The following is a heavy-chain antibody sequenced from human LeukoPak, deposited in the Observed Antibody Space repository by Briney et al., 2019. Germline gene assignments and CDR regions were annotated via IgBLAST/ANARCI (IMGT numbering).Heavy chain of an antibody. Sequence: PSETLSLTCTVSGGSISNCYWSWIRQPPGKGLEWIGYIYYSGNTNYNPSLKSRVTISVDTSKNQFSLKLNSVTAADTAVYYCARVRYCSTNRCYDREFDNWGQGTLVTVSS. J-gene: IGHJ4*02. CDR3: ARVRYCSTNRCYDREFDN. D-gene: IGHD2-2*01. CDR1: GGSISNCY. V-gene: IGHV4-59*01. CDR2: IYYSGNT.